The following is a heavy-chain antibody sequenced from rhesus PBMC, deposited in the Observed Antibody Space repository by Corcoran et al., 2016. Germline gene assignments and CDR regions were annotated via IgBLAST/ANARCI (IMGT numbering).Heavy chain of an antibody. J-gene: IGHJ4*01. D-gene: IGHD3-34*01. CDR3: ARGLGGLLSSYFDC. V-gene: IGHV4-93*01. CDR2: IYGSGGGT. CDR1: GGSISSSNW. Sequence: QVQLQESGPAVVKPSETLSLTRAVPGGSISSSNWWSWTRQSPGKGLEWIGGIYGSGGGTRYSPCRKSRVTISNDASKNQFSLELRSGTAADTAVYYCARGLGGLLSSYFDCWGQGVLVTVSS.